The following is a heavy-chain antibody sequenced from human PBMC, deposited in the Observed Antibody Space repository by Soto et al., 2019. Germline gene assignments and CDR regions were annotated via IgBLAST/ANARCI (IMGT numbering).Heavy chain of an antibody. CDR1: GFTFSSYW. CDR3: VRVAYGDLGG. D-gene: IGHD4-17*01. V-gene: IGHV3-74*01. Sequence: EVQLVESGGGLVQPGGSLRLPCAASGFTFSSYWMHWVRQAPGKGPVWVSRIKSDGSDTSYADPVKGRFTISRDNAKNTLYLQMSSLRAEDTAVYYCVRVAYGDLGGWGQGTLVTVSS. J-gene: IGHJ4*02. CDR2: IKSDGSDT.